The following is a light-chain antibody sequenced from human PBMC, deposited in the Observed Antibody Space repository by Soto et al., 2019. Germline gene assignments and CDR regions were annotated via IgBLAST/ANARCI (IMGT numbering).Light chain of an antibody. V-gene: IGLV2-14*01. CDR1: SSDVGGYNY. CDR2: DVG. CDR3: SSYTSSSTLLYV. Sequence: QSALTQPASVSGSPGQSITISCTGTSSDVGGYNYVSWYQQHPGKAPKLMIYDVGNRPSGVSNRFSGSKSGNTASLTISGLQAEDEADYYCSSYTSSSTLLYVFGTATKLTVL. J-gene: IGLJ1*01.